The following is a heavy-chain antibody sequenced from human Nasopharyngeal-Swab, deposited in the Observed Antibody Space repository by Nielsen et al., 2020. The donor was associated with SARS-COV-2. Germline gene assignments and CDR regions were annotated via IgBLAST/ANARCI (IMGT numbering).Heavy chain of an antibody. CDR1: GDSVSSNSAA. V-gene: IGHV6-1*01. J-gene: IGHJ6*03. CDR3: ARARRTDIVVVPAAPRGYYMDV. CDR2: TYYRSKWYN. Sequence: SQTLSLTCAISGDSVSSNSAAWNWIRQSPSRGLEWLGRTYYRSKWYNDYAVSVKSRITINPDTSKNQFSLQLNSVTPEDTAVYYCARARRTDIVVVPAAPRGYYMDVWGKGTTATVSS. D-gene: IGHD2-2*01.